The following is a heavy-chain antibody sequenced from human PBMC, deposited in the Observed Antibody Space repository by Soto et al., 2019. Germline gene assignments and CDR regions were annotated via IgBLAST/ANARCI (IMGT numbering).Heavy chain of an antibody. CDR1: GFTVSRTY. CDR3: ASRRNPYGAYDY. J-gene: IGHJ4*02. Sequence: GGSLRLSCAASGFTVSRTYMSWVRQSPGKGLEWVSMIYSDGTTHYTDSVKGRFTFSRDNSKNTLYLQMNSLRAEDTAVYYCASRRNPYGAYDYWGQGTLVTVSS. V-gene: IGHV3-66*01. D-gene: IGHD4-17*01. CDR2: IYSDGTT.